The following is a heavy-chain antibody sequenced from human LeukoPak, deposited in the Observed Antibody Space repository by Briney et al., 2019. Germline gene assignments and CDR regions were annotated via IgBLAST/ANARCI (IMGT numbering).Heavy chain of an antibody. V-gene: IGHV6-1*01. CDR1: GDSVSTNSAT. CDR2: TYYRSKWSN. Sequence: SQTLSLTCAISGDSVSTNSATWTWLRQSPSRGLEWLGRTYYRSKWSNDYAVSMKSRITINPDTSRNQFSLQLNSVTPEDTAVYYCARPVGASRFDSLGQGTLVPVSS. D-gene: IGHD1-26*01. J-gene: IGHJ5*01. CDR3: ARPVGASRFDS.